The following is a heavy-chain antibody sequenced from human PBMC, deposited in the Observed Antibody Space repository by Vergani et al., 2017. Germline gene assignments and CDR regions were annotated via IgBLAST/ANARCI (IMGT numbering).Heavy chain of an antibody. V-gene: IGHV3-23*01. CDR2: INNNGGST. Sequence: QLLESGGGLIQPGGSLRLSCAASGFTFNSYAMTWVRQAPGKGLEWVSGINNNGGSTYYAYSVKGRFTISRDNSKNTLYLQMTDLRAEDTATDYCAKVCGSTSCPYGGGAFDVWGHGTMVTVSS. CDR1: GFTFNSYA. J-gene: IGHJ3*01. D-gene: IGHD2-2*01. CDR3: AKVCGSTSCPYGGGAFDV.